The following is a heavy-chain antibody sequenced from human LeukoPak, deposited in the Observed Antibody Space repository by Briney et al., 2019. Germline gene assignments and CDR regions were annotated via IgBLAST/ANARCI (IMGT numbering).Heavy chain of an antibody. V-gene: IGHV3-33*01. Sequence: GGSLRLSCAASGFTFSSYGMHWVRQAPGKGLEWVAVIWYDGSNKYYADSVKGRFTISRDNAKNSLYLQMNSLRAEDTAVYYCARSYYDFWSGYYTALYFDYWGQGTLVTVSS. CDR2: IWYDGSNK. D-gene: IGHD3-3*01. J-gene: IGHJ4*02. CDR3: ARSYYDFWSGYYTALYFDY. CDR1: GFTFSSYG.